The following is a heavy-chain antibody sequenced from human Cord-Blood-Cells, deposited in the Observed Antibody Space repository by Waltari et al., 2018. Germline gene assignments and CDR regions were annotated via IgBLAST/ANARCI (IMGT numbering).Heavy chain of an antibody. CDR2: IYYSGST. Sequence: QLQLQESGPGLVKPSETLSLTCTVSGGSISSSSYYWGWIRQPPGKGLEWIGSIYYSGSTSYNPSLKSRVTIAVDTSKNQFSLKLSSVTAADTAVYYCARHDYDWGYFDYWGQGTLVTVSS. CDR3: ARHDYDWGYFDY. D-gene: IGHD3-9*01. CDR1: GGSISSSSYY. J-gene: IGHJ4*02. V-gene: IGHV4-39*07.